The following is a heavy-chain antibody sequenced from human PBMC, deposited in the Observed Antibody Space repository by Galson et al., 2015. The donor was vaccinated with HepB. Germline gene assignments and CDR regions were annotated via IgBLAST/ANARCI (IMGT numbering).Heavy chain of an antibody. CDR2: INPSGGST. D-gene: IGHD2-2*01. Sequence: SVKVSCKASGYTFTSYYMHWVRQAPGQGLEWMGIINPSGGSTSYAQKFQGRVTMTRDTSTSTVYMELSSLRSEDTAVYYCARGSVEGVVVVPAAMPYFDLWGRGTLVTVSS. CDR1: GYTFTSYY. CDR3: ARGSVEGVVVVPAAMPYFDL. J-gene: IGHJ2*01. V-gene: IGHV1-46*01.